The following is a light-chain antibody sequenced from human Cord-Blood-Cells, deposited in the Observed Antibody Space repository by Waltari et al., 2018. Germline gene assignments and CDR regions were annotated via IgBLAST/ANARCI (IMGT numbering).Light chain of an antibody. CDR2: WAS. V-gene: IGKV4-1*01. J-gene: IGKJ5*01. CDR3: QQYYSTPIT. CDR1: QGVLYSSNNKNY. Sequence: DIVMTQSPDSLAVSLGERATINCKSSQGVLYSSNNKNYLAWYQQKPGHPPKLLIYWASTRESGVPDRFSGSGSGTDFTLTISSLQAEDVAVYYCQQYYSTPITFGQGTRLEIK.